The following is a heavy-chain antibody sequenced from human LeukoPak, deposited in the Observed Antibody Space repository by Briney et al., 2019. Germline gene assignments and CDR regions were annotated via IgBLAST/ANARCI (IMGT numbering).Heavy chain of an antibody. D-gene: IGHD3-22*01. Sequence: PSETLSLTCTVSGGSISSYYWSWIRQPPGKGLEWIGYIYYSGSTYYNPSLKSRVTISVDTSKNQFSLKLSSVTAADTAVYYCARANGGDYYDSSTNWFDPWGQGTLVTVSS. CDR1: GGSISSYY. CDR2: IYYSGST. J-gene: IGHJ5*02. CDR3: ARANGGDYYDSSTNWFDP. V-gene: IGHV4-59*12.